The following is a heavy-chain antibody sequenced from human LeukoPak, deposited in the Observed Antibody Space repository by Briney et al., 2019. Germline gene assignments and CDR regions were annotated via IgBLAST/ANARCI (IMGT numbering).Heavy chain of an antibody. Sequence: GASVKVSCKASGYTFTGYYMHWVRQAPGQGLEWMGGIIPIFGTANYAQKFQGRVTITADKSTSTAYMELSSLRSEDTAVYYCARPGRYSSSRDAFDIWGQGTMVTVSS. J-gene: IGHJ3*02. V-gene: IGHV1-69*06. CDR1: GYTFTGYY. D-gene: IGHD6-13*01. CDR2: IIPIFGTA. CDR3: ARPGRYSSSRDAFDI.